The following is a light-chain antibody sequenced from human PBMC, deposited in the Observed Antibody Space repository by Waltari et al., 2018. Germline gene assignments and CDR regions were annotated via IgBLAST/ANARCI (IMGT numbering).Light chain of an antibody. CDR3: QQYNTFSGS. CDR1: QTVNNW. CDR2: EVS. J-gene: IGKJ1*01. V-gene: IGKV1-5*03. Sequence: DIQMTLSPSTLSASIGDKVTITCRASQTVNNWLAWYQLKPGKAPKLLIYEVSTLDSGVPSRFSGSGSATEFTLTIASLQPDDLATYYCQQYNTFSGSFGQGTKVEVK.